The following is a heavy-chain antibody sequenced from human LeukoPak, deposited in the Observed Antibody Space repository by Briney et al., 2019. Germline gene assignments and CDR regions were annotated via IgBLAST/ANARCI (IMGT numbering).Heavy chain of an antibody. CDR2: ISWKSGSI. J-gene: IGHJ6*02. V-gene: IGHV3-9*01. D-gene: IGHD2-21*01. CDR3: AKDRSPLLTSGLDV. CDR1: GFTFDDYA. Sequence: GRSLRLSCAASGFTFDDYAMHWVRHAPGKGLEWVSGISWKSGSIDYADSVKGRFTISRDNAKNSLYLQMNSLRAEDTAFYYCAKDRSPLLTSGLDVWGQGTTVTVSS.